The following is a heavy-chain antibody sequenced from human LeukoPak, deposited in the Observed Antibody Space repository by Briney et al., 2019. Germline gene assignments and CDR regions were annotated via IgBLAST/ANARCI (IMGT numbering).Heavy chain of an antibody. D-gene: IGHD4-11*01. J-gene: IGHJ3*02. CDR3: ARANLDYSTDGDAFDI. CDR1: GGSISSSSYY. CDR2: IYYSGST. Sequence: PSETLSLTCTVSGGSISSSSYYWGWIRQPPGKGLEWIGSIYYSGSTNYNPSLKSRVTISVDTSKNQFSLKLSSVTAADTAVYYCARANLDYSTDGDAFDIWGQGTMVTVSS. V-gene: IGHV4-39*07.